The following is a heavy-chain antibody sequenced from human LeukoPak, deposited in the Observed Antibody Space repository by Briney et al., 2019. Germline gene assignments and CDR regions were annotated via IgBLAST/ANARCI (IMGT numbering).Heavy chain of an antibody. V-gene: IGHV4-59*01. Sequence: SETLSLTCTVSGVSMSSYFWSWIRQPPGKGLEWIGYIYYSGSTNYNPSLKSRVTISVDTSKNQFSLKLSSVTAADTAVYYCARGVRGQQLVYYYYYYMDVWGKGTTVTVSS. CDR3: ARGVRGQQLVYYYYYYMDV. CDR1: GVSMSSYF. CDR2: IYYSGST. D-gene: IGHD6-13*01. J-gene: IGHJ6*03.